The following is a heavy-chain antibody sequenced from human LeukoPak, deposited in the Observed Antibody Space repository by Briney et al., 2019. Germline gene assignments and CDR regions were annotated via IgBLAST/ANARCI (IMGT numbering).Heavy chain of an antibody. CDR1: GFTFSSYG. J-gene: IGHJ3*02. D-gene: IGHD3-22*01. V-gene: IGHV3-33*06. Sequence: PGRSLRLSCAASGFTFSSYGMHWVRQAPGKGLEWVAVIWYDGSNKYYADSVKGRFTISRDNSKNTLYLQMNSLRAEDTAVYYCAKDGPDYYDRAFDIWGQGTMATVSS. CDR2: IWYDGSNK. CDR3: AKDGPDYYDRAFDI.